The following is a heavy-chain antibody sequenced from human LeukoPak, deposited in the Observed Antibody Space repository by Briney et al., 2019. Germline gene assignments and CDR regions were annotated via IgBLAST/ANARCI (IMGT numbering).Heavy chain of an antibody. V-gene: IGHV3-74*01. CDR1: GFSFSSYW. J-gene: IGHJ4*02. D-gene: IGHD3-10*01. CDR2: INIDGRSA. Sequence: GGSLRLSCAASGFSFSSYWMHWVRQAPGKGLLWVSRINIDGRSASYAPSVTGRFTMSRDNSKNTLYLQMNSLRAEDTAVYYCASILRSSSGYYFDYWGQGTLVTVSS. CDR3: ASILRSSSGYYFDY.